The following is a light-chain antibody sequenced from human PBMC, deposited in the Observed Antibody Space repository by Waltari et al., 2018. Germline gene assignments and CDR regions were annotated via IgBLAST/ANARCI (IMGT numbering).Light chain of an antibody. V-gene: IGLV1-40*01. Sequence: HSALTQPPSVSGAPRQSVPSTCTGSSSYIRAGYVVHSYQQIPDSAPKVLIYRDGKRPSGVPGRFSGSKSGNSASLSVTGLHVEDEADYFCQSFDRDLTAVLFGGGTKVTVL. CDR1: SSYIRAGYV. CDR2: RDG. CDR3: QSFDRDLTAVL. J-gene: IGLJ2*01.